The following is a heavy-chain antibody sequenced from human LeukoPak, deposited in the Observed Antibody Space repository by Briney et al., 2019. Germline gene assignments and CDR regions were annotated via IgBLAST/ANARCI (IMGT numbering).Heavy chain of an antibody. V-gene: IGHV1-69*13. J-gene: IGHJ5*02. D-gene: IGHD2-2*01. Sequence: SVKVSCKASGGTFSSYAISWVRQAPGQGLEWMGGIIPIFGTANYAQKFQGRVTITADESTSTAYMELSSLRSEDTAVYYCARASGDIVVVPAALWFDPWGQGTLVTVSS. CDR3: ARASGDIVVVPAALWFDP. CDR1: GGTFSSYA. CDR2: IIPIFGTA.